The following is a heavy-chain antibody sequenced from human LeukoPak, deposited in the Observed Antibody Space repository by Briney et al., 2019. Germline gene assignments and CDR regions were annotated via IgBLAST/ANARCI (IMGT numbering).Heavy chain of an antibody. J-gene: IGHJ5*02. D-gene: IGHD1-26*01. V-gene: IGHV4-59*08. CDR3: ARHSPNSLGGYFDP. CDR2: IYGSGSA. CDR1: EDRRSGYY. Sequence: SLLCTLSEDRRSGYYWIWLRQSPGKEMEWIGYIYGSGSATYNPSLRSRVTISIDTSRNQFSLNLNSVTAPDTAVYYCARHSPNSLGGYFDPWGQGALVTVSS.